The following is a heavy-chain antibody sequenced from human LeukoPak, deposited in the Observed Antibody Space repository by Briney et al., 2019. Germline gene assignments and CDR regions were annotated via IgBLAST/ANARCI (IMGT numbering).Heavy chain of an antibody. Sequence: GGSLRLSCAASGFNLKDYWMNWVRQTPGKGLEWVANINHDGSGKYYVDSVEGRFTISRDNANNSLSLQMNSLRAEDTAVYYCARWIGGFDSWGQGALATVSS. J-gene: IGHJ4*02. CDR1: GFNLKDYW. CDR2: INHDGSGK. D-gene: IGHD3-10*01. V-gene: IGHV3-7*01. CDR3: ARWIGGFDS.